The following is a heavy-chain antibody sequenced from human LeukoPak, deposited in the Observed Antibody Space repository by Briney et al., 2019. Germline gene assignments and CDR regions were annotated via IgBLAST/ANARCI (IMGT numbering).Heavy chain of an antibody. CDR3: ARGQTLGYCSSTSCRAPFDY. D-gene: IGHD2-2*03. CDR1: GGSISSYY. V-gene: IGHV4-59*12. J-gene: IGHJ4*02. CDR2: IYYSGST. Sequence: SETLSLTCTVSGGSISSYYWSWIRQPPGKGLEWIGYIYYSGSTNYNPSLKSRVTISVDTSKNQFSLKLSSVTAADTAVYYCARGQTLGYCSSTSCRAPFDYWGQGTLVTVSS.